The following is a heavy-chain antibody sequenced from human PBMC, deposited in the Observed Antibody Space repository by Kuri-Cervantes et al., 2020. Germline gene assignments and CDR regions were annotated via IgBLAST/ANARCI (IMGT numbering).Heavy chain of an antibody. J-gene: IGHJ4*02. CDR2: IIPIFGTA. D-gene: IGHD2-21*02. CDR3: ARVAAGFGVVTAFFDY. CDR1: GGTFSSYA. Sequence: SVKVSCKASGGTFSSYAISWVRQAPGQGLEWMGGIIPIFGTANYAQKFQGRVTITADETTSTAYMELSSLRSEDTAVYYCARVAAGFGVVTAFFDYWGQGALVTVSS. V-gene: IGHV1-69*13.